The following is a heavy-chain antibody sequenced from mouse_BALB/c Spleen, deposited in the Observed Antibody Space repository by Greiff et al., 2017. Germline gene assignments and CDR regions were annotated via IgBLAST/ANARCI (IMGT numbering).Heavy chain of an antibody. Sequence: EVKLQESGPGLVKPSQTVSLTCTVTGISITTGNYRWSWIRQFPGNKLEWIGYIYYSGTITYNPSLTSRTTITRDTSKNQFFLEMNSLTAEDTATYYCARDGVRRGYAMDYWGQGTSVTVSS. D-gene: IGHD2-14*01. V-gene: IGHV3-5*02. CDR3: ARDGVRRGYAMDY. J-gene: IGHJ4*01. CDR2: IYYSGTI. CDR1: GISITTGNYR.